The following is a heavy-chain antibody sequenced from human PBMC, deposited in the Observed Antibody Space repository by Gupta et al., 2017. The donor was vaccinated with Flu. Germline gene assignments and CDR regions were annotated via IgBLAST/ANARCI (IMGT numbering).Heavy chain of an antibody. J-gene: IGHJ6*03. CDR3: ARDRQSSSWSDYYYYYYMDV. CDR1: GFTFSSYG. V-gene: IGHV3-33*01. CDR2: IWYDGSNK. D-gene: IGHD6-13*01. Sequence: QVQLVESGGGVVQPGRSLRLSCAASGFTFSSYGMHGVRQAPGKGLEWVAVIWYDGSNKYYADSVKGRFTISRDNSKNTLYLQMNSLRAEDTAVYYCARDRQSSSWSDYYYYYYMDVWGKGTTVTVSS.